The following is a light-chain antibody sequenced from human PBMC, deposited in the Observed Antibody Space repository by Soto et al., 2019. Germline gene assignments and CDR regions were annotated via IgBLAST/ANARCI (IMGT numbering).Light chain of an antibody. J-gene: IGKJ3*01. V-gene: IGKV3-15*01. CDR2: GAS. CDR3: QQYGTSPLT. Sequence: EIEMTQSPATLSLAPGERVTLSCRASESVSTNLAWYQQKAGQAPRLLIYGASTRATGIPARFSGSGSGTEFTLTISSLQSEDFAVYYCQQYGTSPLTFGPGTRVD. CDR1: ESVSTN.